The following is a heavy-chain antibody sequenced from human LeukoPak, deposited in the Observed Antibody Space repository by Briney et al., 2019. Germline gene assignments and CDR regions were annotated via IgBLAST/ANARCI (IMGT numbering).Heavy chain of an antibody. CDR1: GFTFSSYA. J-gene: IGHJ6*03. D-gene: IGHD3-3*01. Sequence: PGGSLRLSCAASGFTFSSYAMHWVRQAPGKGLEWVAVISYDGSNKYYADSVKGRFTISRDNSKNTLYLQMNSLRAEDTAVYYCASGESIFGVPMDVWGKGTTVTVSS. CDR2: ISYDGSNK. CDR3: ASGESIFGVPMDV. V-gene: IGHV3-30-3*01.